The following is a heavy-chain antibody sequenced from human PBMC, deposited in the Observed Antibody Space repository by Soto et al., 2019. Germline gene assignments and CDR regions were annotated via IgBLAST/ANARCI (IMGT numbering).Heavy chain of an antibody. V-gene: IGHV1-46*01. Sequence: QVQLVQSGAEVKKPGASVKLSCKASGYTFINYYIHWVRQATGQGLEWMGIFNPTSGSTNYAQKYQGRVTLTMDTSTRTVYMELSGLRFDDTAVYYCARDLAAGDYWGQGTLVTVSS. J-gene: IGHJ4*02. CDR1: GYTFINYY. D-gene: IGHD6-13*01. CDR3: ARDLAAGDY. CDR2: FNPTSGST.